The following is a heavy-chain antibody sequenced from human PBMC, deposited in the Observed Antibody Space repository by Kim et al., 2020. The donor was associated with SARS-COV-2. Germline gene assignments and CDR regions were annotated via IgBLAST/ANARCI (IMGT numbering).Heavy chain of an antibody. D-gene: IGHD6-13*01. Sequence: ASVKVSCKASGYSLTDYFTSWVRQVPGQGLAWMGWISPLSGDTESSEKFQGRVNLTPDTSINTAYMELSSLAPDDTAIYFCVRSRSYYFDSWGQGSLVTV. CDR2: ISPLSGDT. V-gene: IGHV1-2*02. CDR1: GYSLTDYF. CDR3: VRSRSYYFDS. J-gene: IGHJ4*02.